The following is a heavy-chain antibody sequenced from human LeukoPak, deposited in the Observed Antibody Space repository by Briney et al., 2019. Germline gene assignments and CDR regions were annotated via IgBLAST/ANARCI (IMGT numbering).Heavy chain of an antibody. CDR1: GFTFSSYA. CDR3: ARERLRLGELSLLPDY. V-gene: IGHV3-30-3*01. Sequence: GGSLRLSCAASGFTFSSYAMHWVRQAPGKGLEWVAVISYDGSNKYYADSVKGRFTISRDNSKNTLYLQMNSLRAEDTAVYYCARERLRLGELSLLPDYWGQGTLVTVSS. J-gene: IGHJ4*02. CDR2: ISYDGSNK. D-gene: IGHD3-16*02.